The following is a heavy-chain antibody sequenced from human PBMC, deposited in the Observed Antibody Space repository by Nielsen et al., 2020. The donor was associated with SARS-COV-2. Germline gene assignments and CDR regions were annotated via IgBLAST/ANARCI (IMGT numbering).Heavy chain of an antibody. Sequence: GESLKISCAASGFTFSSYGMHWVRQAPGKGLEWVAVIWYDGSNKYYADSVKGRFTISRDNSKNTLYLQMNSLRAEDTAVYYCARHGGSGSYPRGFDYWGHGTLVTVSS. CDR3: ARHGGSGSYPRGFDY. CDR2: IWYDGSNK. J-gene: IGHJ4*01. D-gene: IGHD1-26*01. V-gene: IGHV3-33*01. CDR1: GFTFSSYG.